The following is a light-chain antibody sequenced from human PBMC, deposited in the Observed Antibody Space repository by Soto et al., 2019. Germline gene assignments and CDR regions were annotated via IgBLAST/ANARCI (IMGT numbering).Light chain of an antibody. CDR3: MQALQTRT. CDR2: LGS. J-gene: IGKJ1*01. V-gene: IGKV2-28*01. CDR1: QSLLHSNGYNY. Sequence: DIVMSQSPLSLPVTPGEPASISCRSSQSLLHSNGYNYLDWYLQKPGQSPQLLIYLGSNRASGVPDRFSGSVSGTDLTLKISRVEAEEVGVYYCMQALQTRTFGQGTKVEIK.